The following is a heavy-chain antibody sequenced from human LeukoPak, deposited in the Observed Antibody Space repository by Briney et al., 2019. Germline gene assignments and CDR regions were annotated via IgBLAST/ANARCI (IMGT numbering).Heavy chain of an antibody. V-gene: IGHV3-64*01. Sequence: PGGSLRLSCAASGFTFSSYAMHWARQAPGKGLEYVSAISSNGGSTYYANSVKGRFTISRDNSKNTLYLQMGSLRAEDMAVYYCASNGDSPYYFDYWGQGTLVTVSS. J-gene: IGHJ4*02. D-gene: IGHD4-17*01. CDR2: ISSNGGST. CDR1: GFTFSSYA. CDR3: ASNGDSPYYFDY.